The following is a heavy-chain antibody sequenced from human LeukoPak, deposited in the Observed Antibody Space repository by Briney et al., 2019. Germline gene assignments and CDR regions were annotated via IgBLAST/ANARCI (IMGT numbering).Heavy chain of an antibody. Sequence: ASVKVSCEASGYTFTSYYMHWVRQAPGQGLEWMGIINPSGGSTSYAQKFQGRVTMTRDTSTSTVYMELSSLRSEDTAVYYCARDDRLTDIVVVPAPTSLDYWGQGTLVTVSS. J-gene: IGHJ4*02. CDR3: ARDDRLTDIVVVPAPTSLDY. D-gene: IGHD2-2*01. CDR1: GYTFTSYY. V-gene: IGHV1-46*03. CDR2: INPSGGST.